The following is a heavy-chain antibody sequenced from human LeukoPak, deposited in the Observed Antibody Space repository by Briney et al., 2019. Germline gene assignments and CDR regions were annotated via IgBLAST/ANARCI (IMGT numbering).Heavy chain of an antibody. Sequence: ASVKVSCKASGYTFTSYYMHWVRQAPGQGLEWMGIINPSGGSTSYAQKFQGRVSMTRDTSTSTVYMELSSLRSEDTAVYYCARGPRRGRFLELLFGPFDPWGQGTLVTVSS. V-gene: IGHV1-46*01. CDR1: GYTFTSYY. CDR2: INPSGGST. J-gene: IGHJ5*02. D-gene: IGHD3-3*01. CDR3: ARGPRRGRFLELLFGPFDP.